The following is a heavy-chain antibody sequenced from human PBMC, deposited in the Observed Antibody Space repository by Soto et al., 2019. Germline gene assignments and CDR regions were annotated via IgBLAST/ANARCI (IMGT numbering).Heavy chain of an antibody. J-gene: IGHJ4*02. D-gene: IGHD5-18*01. CDR2: ISAYNGNT. CDR3: ARTRGYSYGLDY. V-gene: IGHV1-18*01. CDR1: GYTFTSYG. Sequence: QVQLVQSGAEVKKPGASVKVSCKASGYTFTSYGISWVRQAPGQGLEWMGWISAYNGNTNYAQKFQGRVTMTTDKTTSTAYMALRSLRSDDTAVYYCARTRGYSYGLDYWGQGTLVTVSS.